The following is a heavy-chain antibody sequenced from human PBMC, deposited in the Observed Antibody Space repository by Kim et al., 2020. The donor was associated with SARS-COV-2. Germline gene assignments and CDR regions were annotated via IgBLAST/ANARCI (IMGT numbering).Heavy chain of an antibody. CDR3: ARDGGIAVALPGIDY. Sequence: SETLSLTCTVSGYSISSGYYWGWIRQPPGKGLEWIGSIYHSGSTYYNPSLKSRVTISVDTSKNQFSLKLSSVTAADTAVYYCARDGGIAVALPGIDYWG. V-gene: IGHV4-38-2*02. CDR2: IYHSGST. J-gene: IGHJ4*01. D-gene: IGHD6-19*01. CDR1: GYSISSGYY.